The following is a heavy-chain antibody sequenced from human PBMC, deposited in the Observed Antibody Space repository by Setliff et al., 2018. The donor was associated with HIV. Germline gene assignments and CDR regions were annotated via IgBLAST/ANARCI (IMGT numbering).Heavy chain of an antibody. J-gene: IGHJ3*02. CDR1: GGTFSSYA. CDR2: IIPILGIA. Sequence: GASVKVSCKASGGTFSSYAISWVRQAPGQGLEWMGGIIPILGIANYAQKFQGRVTITADKSTSTAYMELSSLRSEDTAVYYCARGDSSSWYAYAFDIWGQGTMVTVSS. V-gene: IGHV1-69*10. D-gene: IGHD6-13*01. CDR3: ARGDSSSWYAYAFDI.